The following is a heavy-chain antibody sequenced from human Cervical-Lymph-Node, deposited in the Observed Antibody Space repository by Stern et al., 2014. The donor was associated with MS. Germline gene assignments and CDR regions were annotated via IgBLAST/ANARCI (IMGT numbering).Heavy chain of an antibody. J-gene: IGHJ4*02. Sequence: VQLVQSGAEVKKPGSSVKVSCKASGGTFSSYGIIWVRQAPGQGLEWMGGIIPIFGTANYAQRFQGRVTFTADESTSTAYMELSSLRSEDMAVYYCARVGGYGYLPYWGQGTLVTVSS. CDR1: GGTFSSYG. V-gene: IGHV1-69*01. CDR3: ARVGGYGYLPY. CDR2: IIPIFGTA. D-gene: IGHD5-18*01.